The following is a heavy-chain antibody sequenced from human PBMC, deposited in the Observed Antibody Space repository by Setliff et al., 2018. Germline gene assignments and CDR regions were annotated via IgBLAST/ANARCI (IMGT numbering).Heavy chain of an antibody. J-gene: IGHJ4*02. CDR3: RYWSGYYNNDY. CDR1: GYSISSGYY. D-gene: IGHD3-3*01. Sequence: SETLSLTCTVSGYSISSGYYWGWIRQSPGKGLEWIGEIKHSGSTNYNPSLKSRLTISVDASTNQFSLKLYSVTAADTAVYYCRYWSGYYNNDYWGQGTLVTVSS. CDR2: IKHSGST. V-gene: IGHV4-38-2*02.